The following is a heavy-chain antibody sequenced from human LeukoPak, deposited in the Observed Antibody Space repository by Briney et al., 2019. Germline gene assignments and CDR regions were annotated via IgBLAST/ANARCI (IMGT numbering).Heavy chain of an antibody. CDR2: INDSGST. Sequence: SETLSLTCAVYGGSFSGYYWSWIRQPPGKGLEWIGEINDSGSTNYNPSLKSRVTISVDTSKNQFSLKLSSVTAADTAVYYCARDNSSSWYWAKVTRNWFDPWGQGTLVTVSS. CDR3: ARDNSSSWYWAKVTRNWFDP. J-gene: IGHJ5*02. CDR1: GGSFSGYY. D-gene: IGHD6-13*01. V-gene: IGHV4-34*01.